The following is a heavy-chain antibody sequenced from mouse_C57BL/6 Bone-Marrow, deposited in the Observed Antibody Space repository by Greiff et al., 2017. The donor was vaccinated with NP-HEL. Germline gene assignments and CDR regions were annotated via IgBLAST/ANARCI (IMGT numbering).Heavy chain of an antibody. Sequence: EVQVVESGGGLVKPGGSLKLSCAASGFTFSSYAMSWVRQTPEKRLEWVATISDGGSYTYYPDNVKGRFTISRDNAKNNLYLQMSHLKSEDTAMYYCARNDGYPPWFAYWGQGTLVTVSA. CDR2: ISDGGSYT. J-gene: IGHJ3*01. V-gene: IGHV5-4*01. D-gene: IGHD2-3*01. CDR1: GFTFSSYA. CDR3: ARNDGYPPWFAY.